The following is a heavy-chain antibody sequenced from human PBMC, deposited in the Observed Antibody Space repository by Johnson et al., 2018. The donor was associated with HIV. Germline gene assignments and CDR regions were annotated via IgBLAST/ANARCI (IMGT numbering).Heavy chain of an antibody. CDR1: GFTVSGHY. D-gene: IGHD6-6*01. V-gene: IGHV3-53*01. J-gene: IGHJ3*02. CDR3: AKDMAPYSSSSSSGAFDI. CDR2: IYSGDSA. Sequence: VQLVESGGGLIQPGGSLRLSCAASGFTVSGHYMNWVRQAPGKGLEWVSVIYSGDSAYYTHSVKGRFTISRDNSKNTLYLQMNSLRAEDTALYYCAKDMAPYSSSSSSGAFDIWGQGTMVTVSS.